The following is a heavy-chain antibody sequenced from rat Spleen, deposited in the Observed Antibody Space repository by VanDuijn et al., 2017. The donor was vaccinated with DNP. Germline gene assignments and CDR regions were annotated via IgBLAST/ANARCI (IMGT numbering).Heavy chain of an antibody. CDR3: SRRNYGNSLNWFVY. CDR2: IYSRGDVP. CDR1: GFTFSKHD. D-gene: IGHD1-11*01. V-gene: IGHV5-25*01. Sequence: EVQLVETGGGLGQPGRSLKLSCAASGFTFSKHDMAWVRQAPTKGLEWVASIYSRGDVPYYRDSVKGRFTISRDNGKSTLYLQMDSLRSEDTATYYCSRRNYGNSLNWFVYWGQGTLVTVSS. J-gene: IGHJ3*01.